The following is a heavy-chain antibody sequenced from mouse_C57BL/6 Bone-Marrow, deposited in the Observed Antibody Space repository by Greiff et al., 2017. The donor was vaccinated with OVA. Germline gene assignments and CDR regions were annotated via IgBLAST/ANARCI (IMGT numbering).Heavy chain of an antibody. CDR1: GYTFTSYL. Sequence: QVQLQQPGAELVRPGSSVKLSCKASGYTFTSYLMAWVKQRPGQGLEWIGNIYPSDSETHYNQKFKDKATLTVDKSSSTAYMQLSSLTSEDSAVYYCAREGYDGYYWFAYWGQGTLVTVSA. J-gene: IGHJ3*01. D-gene: IGHD2-3*01. V-gene: IGHV1-61*01. CDR3: AREGYDGYYWFAY. CDR2: IYPSDSET.